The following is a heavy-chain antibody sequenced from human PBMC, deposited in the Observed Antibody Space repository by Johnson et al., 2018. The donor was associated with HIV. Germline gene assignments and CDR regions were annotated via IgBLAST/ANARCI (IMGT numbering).Heavy chain of an antibody. D-gene: IGHD4-23*01. V-gene: IGHV3-33*01. CDR2: IWYNGSNK. CDR1: GFTFNNYA. J-gene: IGHJ3*02. CDR3: ARSSTVVTPHDI. Sequence: QVQLVESGGGVVQPGRSLRLSCAASGFTFNNYAMHWVRQAPGKGLEWVAIIWYNGSNKSYATSVKGRFTISRDNSKNTRYLQMNSLRAEDTAVYYCARSSTVVTPHDIWGQGTMVTVSS.